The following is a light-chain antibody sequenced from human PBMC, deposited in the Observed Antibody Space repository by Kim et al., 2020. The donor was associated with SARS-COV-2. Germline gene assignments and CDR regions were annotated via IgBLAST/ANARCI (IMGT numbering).Light chain of an antibody. CDR3: SSYTSSSTLDVV. CDR2: DVS. Sequence: ITITCTGTSSDGGGYNYISWYQQHPGKGPKLMINDVSNRPSGVSNRCSGSKSGNTASLTISGLQAEDEAEYDCSSYTSSSTLDVVFGGGTQLTVL. V-gene: IGLV2-14*03. J-gene: IGLJ2*01. CDR1: SSDGGGYNY.